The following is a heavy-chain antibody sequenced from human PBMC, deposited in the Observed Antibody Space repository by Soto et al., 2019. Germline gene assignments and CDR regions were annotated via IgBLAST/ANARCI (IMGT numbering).Heavy chain of an antibody. CDR3: AKDVVEQVGATNGMDV. D-gene: IGHD1-26*01. V-gene: IGHV3-30*18. CDR2: ILYDGSNK. J-gene: IGHJ6*02. CDR1: GFTFSGYG. Sequence: QVQLEESGGGVGQPGRSLRLSCAASGFTFSGYGMHWVRQAPGKGLEWVAGILYDGSNKYYADSVKGRITISRDNSKNTVYLQMNSLRGEDTAVYHCAKDVVEQVGATNGMDVWGQGSMVTVSS.